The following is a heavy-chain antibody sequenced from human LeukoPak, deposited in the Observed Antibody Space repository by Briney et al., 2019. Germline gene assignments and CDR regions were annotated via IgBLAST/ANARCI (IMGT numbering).Heavy chain of an antibody. V-gene: IGHV1-2*04. CDR1: GYTFTGYY. CDR2: INPNSGGT. Sequence: ASVKVSCKASGYTFTGYYMHWVRQAPGQGLEWMGWINPNSGGTNYAQKFQGWVTMTRDTSISTAYMELSRLRSDDTAVYYCARDGKYCSSTSCYGSSGYGRDVWGKGTTVTVTS. J-gene: IGHJ6*04. D-gene: IGHD2-2*01. CDR3: ARDGKYCSSTSCYGSSGYGRDV.